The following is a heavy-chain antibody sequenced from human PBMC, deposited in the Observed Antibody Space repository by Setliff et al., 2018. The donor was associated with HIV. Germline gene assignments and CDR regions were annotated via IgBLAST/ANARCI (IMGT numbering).Heavy chain of an antibody. J-gene: IGHJ4*02. CDR3: VRHITNPRWAYFDY. V-gene: IGHV5-51*01. D-gene: IGHD1-20*01. Sequence: GESLKISCQGFGYSFVCYWIGWVRHRPGKGLEWMAIVYPPDSETVYSPSFQGQVTISVDNSISTTFLQWSSLRASDTAIYFCVRHITNPRWAYFDYWGQGTPITVS. CDR2: VYPPDSET. CDR1: GYSFVCYW.